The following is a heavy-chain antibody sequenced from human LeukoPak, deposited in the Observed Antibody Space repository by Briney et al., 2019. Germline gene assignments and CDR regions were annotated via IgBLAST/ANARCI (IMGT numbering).Heavy chain of an antibody. CDR2: INNSGSTI. V-gene: IGHV3-11*01. Sequence: GGSLRLSCAASGFTFSDYNMNWLRQAPGKGLEWVSYINNSGSTIRYADSVKGRFTISRDNAKNSLYLQMNSLRAEDTAVYYCARSIGLTGGGVDVWGQGTTVTVSS. J-gene: IGHJ6*02. CDR3: ARSIGLTGGGVDV. D-gene: IGHD3-9*01. CDR1: GFTFSDYN.